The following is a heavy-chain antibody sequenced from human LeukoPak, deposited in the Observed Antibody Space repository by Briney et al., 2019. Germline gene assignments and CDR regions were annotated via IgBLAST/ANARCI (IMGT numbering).Heavy chain of an antibody. J-gene: IGHJ4*02. CDR3: ARDLGLRNYYDRSDY. CDR2: INPSGGST. D-gene: IGHD3-22*01. Sequence: ASVKVSCKASGYTFTSYYMHWVRQAPGRGLEWMGIINPSGGSTSYAQKFQGRVTMTRDTSTSPVYMELSSLRSEDTAVYYCARDLGLRNYYDRSDYWGQGTLVTVSS. V-gene: IGHV1-46*01. CDR1: GYTFTSYY.